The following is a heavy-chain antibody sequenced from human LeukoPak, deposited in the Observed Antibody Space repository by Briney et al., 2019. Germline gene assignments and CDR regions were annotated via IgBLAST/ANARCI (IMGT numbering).Heavy chain of an antibody. CDR2: IRATTGTT. Sequence: GGSLRLSCAASGFTFSSYAMTWVRQAPGKGLEWVSTIRATTGTTYYADSVKGRFTISRDNSKNTLYLQMNSLRAEDTAVYYCARGVESITIFGVVIINGGYHHFDYWGQGTLVTVSS. V-gene: IGHV3-23*01. CDR3: ARGVESITIFGVVIINGGYHHFDY. J-gene: IGHJ4*02. CDR1: GFTFSSYA. D-gene: IGHD3-3*01.